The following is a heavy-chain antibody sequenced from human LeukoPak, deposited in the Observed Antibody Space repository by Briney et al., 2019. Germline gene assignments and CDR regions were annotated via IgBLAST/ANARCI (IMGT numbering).Heavy chain of an antibody. CDR2: ISSSSSYI. V-gene: IGHV3-21*01. CDR3: ARDLILADNGGSSAHDY. J-gene: IGHJ4*02. CDR1: GFTVSSNY. Sequence: GGSLRLSCAASGFTVSSNYMSWVRQAPGKGLEWVSSISSSSSYIYYADAVRGRFSISRDNAKRSLYLQMSSLRVEDTAVYYCARDLILADNGGSSAHDYWGQGTLVTVSS. D-gene: IGHD6-25*01.